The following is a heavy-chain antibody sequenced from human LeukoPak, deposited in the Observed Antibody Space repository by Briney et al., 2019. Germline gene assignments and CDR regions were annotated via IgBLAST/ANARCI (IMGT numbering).Heavy chain of an antibody. Sequence: SETLSLTCTVSGGSISTDYWSWIRQPAGKGLEWIGRTYTSGSTNYNPSLKSRVTMSVDTSKNQFSLKLSSVTAADTAVYYCARAATTVFSGFDYWGQGTLVTVSS. CDR1: GGSISTDY. CDR2: TYTSGST. J-gene: IGHJ4*02. D-gene: IGHD4-17*01. CDR3: ARAATTVFSGFDY. V-gene: IGHV4-4*07.